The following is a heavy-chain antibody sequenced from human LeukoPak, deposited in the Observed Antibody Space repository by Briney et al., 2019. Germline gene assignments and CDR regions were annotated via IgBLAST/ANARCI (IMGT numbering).Heavy chain of an antibody. Sequence: GGSLRLSCAASGFTFSTYAMNWIRQAPGKGLEWVSVIYSGGSPYYADSVKGRFTISRDNSKNTLYLQMNSLRAEDTAVYYCARVVDHDYSDYYLDYWGQGTLVTVSS. D-gene: IGHD4-11*01. J-gene: IGHJ4*02. V-gene: IGHV3-53*01. CDR3: ARVVDHDYSDYYLDY. CDR2: IYSGGSP. CDR1: GFTFSTYA.